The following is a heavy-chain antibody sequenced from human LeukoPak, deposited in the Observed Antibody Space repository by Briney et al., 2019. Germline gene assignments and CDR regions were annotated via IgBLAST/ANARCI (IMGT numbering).Heavy chain of an antibody. J-gene: IGHJ3*02. CDR2: INHSGST. CDR1: GGSFSGYY. D-gene: IGHD3-10*01. Sequence: SETLSLTCAVYGGSFSGYYWSWIRQPPGRGLEWIGEINHSGSTNYNPSLKSRVTISVDTSKNQFSLKLSSVTAADTAVYYCARSLYYYGSGSYYLDAFDIWGQGTMVTVSS. V-gene: IGHV4-34*01. CDR3: ARSLYYYGSGSYYLDAFDI.